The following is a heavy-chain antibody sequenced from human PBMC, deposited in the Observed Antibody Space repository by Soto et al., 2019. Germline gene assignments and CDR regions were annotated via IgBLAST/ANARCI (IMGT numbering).Heavy chain of an antibody. Sequence: GSLRLSCAASGFTFSSYAMSWVRQAPGTGLEWVSAISGSGGSTYYTNSVKGRFTISRYNSKNTLYLKMNSLRAEDTAVYYWRKDRDYYGSGSYTYWGQGTMVTV. CDR3: RKDRDYYGSGSYTY. J-gene: IGHJ4*02. D-gene: IGHD3-10*01. V-gene: IGHV3-23*01. CDR1: GFTFSSYA. CDR2: ISGSGGST.